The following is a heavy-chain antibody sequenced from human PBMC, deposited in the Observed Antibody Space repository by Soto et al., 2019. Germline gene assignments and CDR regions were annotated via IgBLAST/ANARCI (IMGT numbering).Heavy chain of an antibody. D-gene: IGHD2-8*01. CDR1: GFTISNYG. CDR2: ITIAGAT. Sequence: GGPQRLPYAAAGFTISNYGVHWVSQDTGKGLEWVSAITIAGATYYPGSLKGRFTISRENAKNSLYLQMDSLRAGDTAVYYCVIEVDCPNSICSYGMDVWGQGTTVTVSS. J-gene: IGHJ6*02. V-gene: IGHV3-13*01. CDR3: VIEVDCPNSICSYGMDV.